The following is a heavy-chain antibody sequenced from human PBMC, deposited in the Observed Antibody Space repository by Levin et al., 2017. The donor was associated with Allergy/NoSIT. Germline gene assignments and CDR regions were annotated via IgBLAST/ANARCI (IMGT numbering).Heavy chain of an antibody. D-gene: IGHD1-26*01. CDR3: AREGNSGSYFNWFDP. Sequence: GGSLRLSCAASGFTFSSYWMSWVRQAPGKGLEWVANIKQDGSEKYYVDSVKGRFTISRDNAKNSLYLQMNSLRAEDTAVYYCAREGNSGSYFNWFDPWGQGTLVTVSS. V-gene: IGHV3-7*01. CDR1: GFTFSSYW. J-gene: IGHJ5*02. CDR2: IKQDGSEK.